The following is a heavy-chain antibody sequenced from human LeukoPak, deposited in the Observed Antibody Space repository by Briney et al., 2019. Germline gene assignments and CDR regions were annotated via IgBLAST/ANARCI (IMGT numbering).Heavy chain of an antibody. CDR2: IIPILGIA. D-gene: IGHD3-10*01. CDR1: GGTFSSYA. CDR3: ARDSWFGESHSYYCGMDV. J-gene: IGHJ6*02. Sequence: SVKVSCKAPGGTFSSYAISWVRQAPGQGLEWMGRIIPILGIANYAQKFQGRVTITADKSTSTAYMEVSSLRSEDTAVYYCARDSWFGESHSYYCGMDVWGQGTTVTVSS. V-gene: IGHV1-69*04.